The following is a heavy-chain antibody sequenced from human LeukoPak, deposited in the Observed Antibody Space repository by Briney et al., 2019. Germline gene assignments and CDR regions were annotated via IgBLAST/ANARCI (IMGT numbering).Heavy chain of an antibody. V-gene: IGHV1-8*01. CDR3: ARGVNSQGTAMVLFDH. D-gene: IGHD5-18*01. Sequence: ASVNVSCKASGYTFTNHDINWVRQATGQGLEWMGWMNPNSGNSGYAQNFQGRVSMTRDTSMATAYMELSSLTSDDTALYYCARGVNSQGTAMVLFDHWGQGTLVTVSS. J-gene: IGHJ4*02. CDR2: MNPNSGNS. CDR1: GYTFTNHD.